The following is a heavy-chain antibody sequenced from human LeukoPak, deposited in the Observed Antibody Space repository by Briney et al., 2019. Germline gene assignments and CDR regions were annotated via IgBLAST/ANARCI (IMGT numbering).Heavy chain of an antibody. D-gene: IGHD2-21*02. CDR1: GYTFTSYG. CDR2: ISAYNGNT. V-gene: IGHV1-18*01. J-gene: IGHJ4*02. CDR3: ARDGPLMYCGGDCYRSLDY. Sequence: ASVRVSCKASGYTFTSYGISWVRQAPGQGLEWMGWISAYNGNTNYAQKLQGRVTMTTDTSTSTAYMELRSLRSDDTAVYYCARDGPLMYCGGDCYRSLDYWGQGTLVTVSS.